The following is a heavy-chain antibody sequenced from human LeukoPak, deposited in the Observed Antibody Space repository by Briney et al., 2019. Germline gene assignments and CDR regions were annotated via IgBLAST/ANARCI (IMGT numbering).Heavy chain of an antibody. CDR1: GFTFSDYY. D-gene: IGHD6-13*01. CDR3: ARDGLYSSSWYAFDI. CDR2: ISSSSTYT. V-gene: IGHV3-11*05. J-gene: IGHJ3*02. Sequence: PGGSLRLSCAASGFTFSDYYMSWIRQAPGKGREWVSYISSSSTYTNYADSVKGRFTISRDNAKNSLYLQMNSLRAEDTAVYYCARDGLYSSSWYAFDIWGQGTMVTVSS.